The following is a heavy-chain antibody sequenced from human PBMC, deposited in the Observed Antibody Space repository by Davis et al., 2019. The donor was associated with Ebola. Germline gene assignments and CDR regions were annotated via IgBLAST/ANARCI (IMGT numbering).Heavy chain of an antibody. V-gene: IGHV3-13*01. CDR1: GFTFSSYD. CDR3: AKDLEHY. CDR2: IGTAGDT. J-gene: IGHJ4*02. D-gene: IGHD3-3*01. Sequence: PGGSLRLSCAASGFTFSSYDMHWVRHATGKGLEWVSAIGTAGDTYYPGSVKGRFTISRDNSKNTLYLQMNSLRAEDTAVYYCAKDLEHYWGQGTLVTVSS.